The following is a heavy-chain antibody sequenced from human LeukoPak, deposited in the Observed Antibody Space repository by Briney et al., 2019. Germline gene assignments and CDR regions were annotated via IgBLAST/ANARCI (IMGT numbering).Heavy chain of an antibody. D-gene: IGHD3-10*01. J-gene: IGHJ5*02. CDR1: GFTFSSFG. CDR3: AKDLMRDRWFGES. V-gene: IGHV3-30*02. CDR2: IRYDGNDK. Sequence: GGSLRLSCAASGFTFSSFGMHWVRQAPGKGLEWVAFIRYDGNDKFYAESVKGRFTISRDTSRNTLYLQMSNLRPEDAAVYYCAKDLMRDRWFGESWGQGTLVTVSS.